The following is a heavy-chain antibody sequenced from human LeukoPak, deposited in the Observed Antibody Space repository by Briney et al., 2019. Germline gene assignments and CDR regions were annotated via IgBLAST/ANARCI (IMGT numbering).Heavy chain of an antibody. J-gene: IGHJ4*02. CDR3: ARGHYDILTGYYSGSDY. CDR2: IIPILGIA. CDR1: GGTFSSCA. Sequence: SVKVSCKASGGTFSSCAISWVRQAPGQGLEWMGRIIPILGIANYAQKFQGRVTITADKSTSTAYMELSSLRSEDTAVYYCARGHYDILTGYYSGSDYWGQGTLVTVSS. D-gene: IGHD3-9*01. V-gene: IGHV1-69*04.